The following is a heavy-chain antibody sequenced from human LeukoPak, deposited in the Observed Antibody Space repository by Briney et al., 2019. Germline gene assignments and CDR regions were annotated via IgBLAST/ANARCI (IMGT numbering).Heavy chain of an antibody. CDR1: GYTFTGYY. J-gene: IGHJ4*02. CDR3: ASSYDILTIDY. V-gene: IGHV1-2*02. Sequence: ASVKVSCKASGYTFTGYYMHWVRQAPGQGLEWMGWMNPYSGGTNYAQKFQGRVTMTRDTSISTAYMELSRLRSDDTAVYYCASSYDILTIDYWGQGTLVTVSS. D-gene: IGHD3-9*01. CDR2: MNPYSGGT.